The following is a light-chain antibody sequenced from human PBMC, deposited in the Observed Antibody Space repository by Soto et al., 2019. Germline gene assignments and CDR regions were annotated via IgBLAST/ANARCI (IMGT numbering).Light chain of an antibody. V-gene: IGLV2-8*01. CDR2: XVT. Sequence: QSALTQPPSASGSPGQSVTISCTGTSSDVGHYNYVSWYQHHPGQAPKLMIXXVTXRXXXXXDXFSGSKSGNTASLTVSGLQAEDEADYYCSSYAGGKRVFGTGTKLTVL. CDR3: SSYAGGKRV. CDR1: SSDVGHYNY. J-gene: IGLJ1*01.